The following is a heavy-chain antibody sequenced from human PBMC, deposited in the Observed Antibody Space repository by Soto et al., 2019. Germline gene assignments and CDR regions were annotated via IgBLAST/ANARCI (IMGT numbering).Heavy chain of an antibody. V-gene: IGHV1-69*13. CDR3: ARPRRDGYNYWFDP. D-gene: IGHD5-12*01. J-gene: IGHJ5*02. CDR1: GGTFSSYA. CDR2: IIPIFGTA. Sequence: ASVKVSCKASGGTFSSYAISWVRQAPGQGLEWMGGIIPIFGTANYAQKFQGRVTITADESTSTAYMELSSLRSEDTAVYYCARPRRDGYNYWFDPWGQGTLVTVSS.